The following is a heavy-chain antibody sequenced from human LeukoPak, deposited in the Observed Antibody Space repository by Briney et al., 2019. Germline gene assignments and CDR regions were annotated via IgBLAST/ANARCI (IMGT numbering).Heavy chain of an antibody. CDR2: IYTSGST. CDR1: GGSISSYY. D-gene: IGHD1-26*01. V-gene: IGHV4-4*07. J-gene: IGHJ4*02. Sequence: SETLSLTCTVSGGSISSYYWSWIRQPAGKGLEWIGRIYTSGSTNYNPSLKSRATMSVDTSKNQFSLKLSSVTAADTAVYYCARGSWWEPTSMFDYWGQGTLVTVSS. CDR3: ARGSWWEPTSMFDY.